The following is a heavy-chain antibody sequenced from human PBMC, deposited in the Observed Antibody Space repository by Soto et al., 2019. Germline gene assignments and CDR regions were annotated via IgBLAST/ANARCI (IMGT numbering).Heavy chain of an antibody. CDR2: ISAYNGNT. V-gene: IGHV1-18*01. CDR3: ARRLHDILTGYYPYYMDV. CDR1: GYTFTSYG. Sequence: ASVKVSCKASGYTFTSYGISWVRQAPGQGLEWMGWISAYNGNTNYAQKLQGRVTMTTDTSTSTAYMELRSLRSDDTAVYYCARRLHDILTGYYPYYMDVWGKGTTVTVSS. D-gene: IGHD3-9*01. J-gene: IGHJ6*03.